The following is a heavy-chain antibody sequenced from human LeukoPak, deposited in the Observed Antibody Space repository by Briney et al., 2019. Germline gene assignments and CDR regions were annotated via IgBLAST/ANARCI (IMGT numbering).Heavy chain of an antibody. D-gene: IGHD2-2*01. CDR2: ISGSGGST. CDR3: AREASRQLLDFDY. CDR1: GFTFSSYG. J-gene: IGHJ4*02. Sequence: GGSLRLSCAASGFTFSSYGMSWVRQAPGKGLEWVSAISGSGGSTYYADSVKGRFTISRDNAKNSLYLQMNSLRAEDTAVYYCAREASRQLLDFDYWGQGTLVTVSS. V-gene: IGHV3-23*01.